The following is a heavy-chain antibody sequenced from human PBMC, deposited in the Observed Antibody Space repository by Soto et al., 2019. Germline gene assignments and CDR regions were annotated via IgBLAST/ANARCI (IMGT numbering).Heavy chain of an antibody. CDR1: GGSFSGYY. J-gene: IGHJ6*03. CDR2: INHSGST. Sequence: QVQLQQWGAGLLKPSETLSLTCAVYGGSFSGYYWSWIRQPPGKGLEWIGEINHSGSTNYNPSLKSRVTRSVDTSKNQFSLKLSSVTAADTAVYYCARGRSGKLRFLEWLNDDYYYYYMDVWGKGTTVTVSS. CDR3: ARGRSGKLRFLEWLNDDYYYYYMDV. V-gene: IGHV4-34*01. D-gene: IGHD3-3*01.